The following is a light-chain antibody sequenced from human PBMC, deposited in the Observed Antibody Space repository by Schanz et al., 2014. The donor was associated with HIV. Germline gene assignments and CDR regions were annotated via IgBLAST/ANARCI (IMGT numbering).Light chain of an antibody. CDR1: NSDIGAYNY. V-gene: IGLV2-11*01. Sequence: QSALTQPRSVSGSPGQSVTISCTGTNSDIGAYNYVSWYQQHPGKAPKLMIYDVSKRPSGVPDRFSGSKSGNTASLTISGLQAEDEADYYCSSYTSSSTGVFGTGTKLTVL. CDR2: DVS. J-gene: IGLJ1*01. CDR3: SSYTSSSTGV.